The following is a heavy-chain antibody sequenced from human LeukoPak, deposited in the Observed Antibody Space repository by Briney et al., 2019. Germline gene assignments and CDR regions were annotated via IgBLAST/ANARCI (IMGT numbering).Heavy chain of an antibody. CDR2: TYYRSKWYN. J-gene: IGHJ5*02. D-gene: IGHD6-19*01. Sequence: SQTLSLTCAISGDSVSSNSAAWNWIRQSPSRGLEWLGRTYYRSKWYNEYAVSVKSRITINPDTSKNQFSLQLNSVTPEDTAVYYCARSVAVAGSNWFDPWGQGTLVTVSS. CDR1: GDSVSSNSAA. V-gene: IGHV6-1*01. CDR3: ARSVAVAGSNWFDP.